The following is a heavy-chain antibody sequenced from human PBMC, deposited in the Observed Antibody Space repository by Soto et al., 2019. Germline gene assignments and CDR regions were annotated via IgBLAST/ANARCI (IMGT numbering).Heavy chain of an antibody. D-gene: IGHD2-15*01. Sequence: GGSLRLSCAASGFTFSSYSMNWVRQAPGKGLEWVSSISSSSSYIYYADSVKGRFTISRDNAKNSLYLQMNSLRAEDTAVYYCASLGYCSGGSCNNWFDPWGQGTLVTVSS. CDR3: ASLGYCSGGSCNNWFDP. CDR1: GFTFSSYS. J-gene: IGHJ5*02. V-gene: IGHV3-21*01. CDR2: ISSSSSYI.